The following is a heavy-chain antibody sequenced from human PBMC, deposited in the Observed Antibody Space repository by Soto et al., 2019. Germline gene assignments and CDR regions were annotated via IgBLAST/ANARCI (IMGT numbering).Heavy chain of an antibody. V-gene: IGHV2-5*02. D-gene: IGHD1-1*01. CDR1: GFSLYTGGVG. CDR3: AHYTTDTYFDV. Sequence: QITLKESSPPLVKPTQTLTLTCSFSGFSLYTGGVGVGWIRQPPGKALVWLALLYWDDTRRYNPSLKNTLTIAKDTSENQVVLTVADMGPVDTGTYFCAHYTTDTYFDVWGKGATVTVSS. CDR2: LYWDDTR. J-gene: IGHJ6*04.